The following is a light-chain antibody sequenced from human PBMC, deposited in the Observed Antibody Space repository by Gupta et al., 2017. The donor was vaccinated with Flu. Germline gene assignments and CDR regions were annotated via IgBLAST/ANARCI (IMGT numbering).Light chain of an antibody. CDR3: QHYDTDHT. CDR1: ENVNEW. Sequence: SPSTLSASVGDTVTSTGRASENVNEWMDWYQQKAGKAPRLLIFRSSVVESGVPSRFSGSGYGKEFALTSRSRQHDDFATYYCQHYDTDHTFGQGTRLDIK. V-gene: IGKV1-5*03. CDR2: RSS. J-gene: IGKJ2*01.